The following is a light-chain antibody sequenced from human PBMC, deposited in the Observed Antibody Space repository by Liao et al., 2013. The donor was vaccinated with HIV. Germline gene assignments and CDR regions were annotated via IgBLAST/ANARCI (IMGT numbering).Light chain of an antibody. Sequence: SYELTQPPSVSVSPGQTASITCSGDKLGDKYACWYQQKPGQSPVLVIYQDTKRPSGIPERFSGSNSGNTATLTISGVEAGDEADYYCQVWHSSSDHPGVFGGGTKLTVL. CDR1: KLGDKY. CDR2: QDT. CDR3: QVWHSSSDHPGV. V-gene: IGLV3-1*01. J-gene: IGLJ3*02.